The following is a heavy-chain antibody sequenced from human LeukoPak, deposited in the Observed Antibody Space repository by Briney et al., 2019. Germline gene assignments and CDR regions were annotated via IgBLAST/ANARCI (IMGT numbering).Heavy chain of an antibody. CDR1: GFTFSRYW. D-gene: IGHD3-22*01. J-gene: IGHJ1*01. CDR3: AKDGYYDISGYFQH. CDR2: INSDGSST. V-gene: IGHV3-74*01. Sequence: PGGSLRLSCAASGFTFSRYWMHWVRQAPGKGLVWVSRINSDGSSTSYADSVKGRFTISRDNAKNTLYLQMNSLRAEDTAVYYCAKDGYYDISGYFQHWGQGTLVTVPS.